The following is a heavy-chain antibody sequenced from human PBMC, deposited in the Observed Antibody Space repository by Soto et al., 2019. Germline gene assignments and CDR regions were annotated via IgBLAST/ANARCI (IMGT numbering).Heavy chain of an antibody. CDR1: GGTFRNYP. V-gene: IGHV1-69*02. J-gene: IGHJ4*02. CDR3: ARGPLVVLNYFES. CDR2: IFPLTDIP. Sequence: QVQLVQSGTEVKKPGSSVKVSCKASGGTFRNYPINWVRQAPGQGLEWMGSIFPLTDIPDYAQNFQARLTIRADQSTSTAYIELSSLTSDDTAMYFCARGPLVVLNYFESWGQGTLVTVSS.